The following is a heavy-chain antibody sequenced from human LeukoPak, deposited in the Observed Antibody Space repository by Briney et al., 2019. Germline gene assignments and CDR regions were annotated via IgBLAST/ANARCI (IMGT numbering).Heavy chain of an antibody. CDR3: AKRDGFNIWGYFDY. CDR2: ISGNGGST. J-gene: IGHJ4*02. CDR1: GFTFSNYA. Sequence: QTGGSLRLSCAASGFTFSNYAMNWVRQAPGKGLEWVSGISGNGGSTYYADSVKGRFTISRDNSKNTLYLQMNSLRAEDTAVYYCAKRDGFNIWGYFDYWGQGTLVTVSS. V-gene: IGHV3-23*01. D-gene: IGHD5-24*01.